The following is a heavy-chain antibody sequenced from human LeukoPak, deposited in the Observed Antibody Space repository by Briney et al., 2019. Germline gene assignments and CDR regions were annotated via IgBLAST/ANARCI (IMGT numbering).Heavy chain of an antibody. CDR2: INPSGGST. CDR1: GYTFTSYY. J-gene: IGHJ4*02. Sequence: ASVKVSCEASGYTFTSYYMHWVRQTPGQGLEWMGIINPSGGSTSYAQKFQGRVTMTRDMSTSTVYMELSSLRSEDTAVYYCAFSSGYFRSFDYWGQGTLVTVSS. V-gene: IGHV1-46*01. CDR3: AFSSGYFRSFDY. D-gene: IGHD3-22*01.